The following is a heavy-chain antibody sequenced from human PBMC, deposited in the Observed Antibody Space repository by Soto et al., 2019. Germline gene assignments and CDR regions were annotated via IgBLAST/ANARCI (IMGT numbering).Heavy chain of an antibody. J-gene: IGHJ4*02. V-gene: IGHV4-59*01. CDR1: GGSISSYY. CDR3: ARGYYGSGSPFDY. CDR2: IYYSGST. Sequence: SETLSLTCTVSGGSISSYYWSWIRQPPGKGLEWIGYIYYSGSTNYNPSLKSRVTISVDTSKNQFSLKLSSVTAADTAVYYCARGYYGSGSPFDYWGQGTLVTVS. D-gene: IGHD3-10*01.